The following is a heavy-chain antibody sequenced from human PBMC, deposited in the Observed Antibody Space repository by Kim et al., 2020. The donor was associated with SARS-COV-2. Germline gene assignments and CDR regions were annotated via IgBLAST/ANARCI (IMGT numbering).Heavy chain of an antibody. D-gene: IGHD6-13*01. CDR2: IYSGGST. CDR1: GFTVSSNY. CDR3: ARHVDSSSWYFWFDP. V-gene: IGHV3-53*01. J-gene: IGHJ5*02. Sequence: GGSLRLSCAASGFTVSSNYMSWVRQAPGKGLEWVSVIYSGGSTYYADSVKGRFTISRDNSKNTLYLKMNSLRAEDTAVHYCARHVDSSSWYFWFDPWGQGTLVTVSS.